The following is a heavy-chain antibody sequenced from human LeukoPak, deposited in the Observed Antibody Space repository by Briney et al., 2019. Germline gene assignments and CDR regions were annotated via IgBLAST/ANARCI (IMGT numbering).Heavy chain of an antibody. V-gene: IGHV3-21*01. Sequence: GGSLRLSCAVSGFTFSSYSMNWVRQAPGKGLGWVSSISSSSSYIYYADSGKGRFTISRDNATISLDLQMNSLRAEDTAVYYCARDHWSGYAFDYWGQGTLVTVSS. CDR3: ARDHWSGYAFDY. CDR1: GFTFSSYS. D-gene: IGHD3-3*01. J-gene: IGHJ4*02. CDR2: ISSSSSYI.